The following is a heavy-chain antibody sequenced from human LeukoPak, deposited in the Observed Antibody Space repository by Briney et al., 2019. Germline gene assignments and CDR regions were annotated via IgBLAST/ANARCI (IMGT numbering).Heavy chain of an antibody. CDR2: ISYDGSNK. D-gene: IGHD3-10*01. J-gene: IGHJ4*02. V-gene: IGHV3-30*18. Sequence: GGCLRLSCAASGFTFSSYAISWGSQAAGKGLEWVAVISYDGSNKYYADSVKGRFTISRDNSKNTLYLQMNSLRAEDTAVYYCAKERRDYGSGDLDYWGQGTLVTVSS. CDR1: GFTFSSYA. CDR3: AKERRDYGSGDLDY.